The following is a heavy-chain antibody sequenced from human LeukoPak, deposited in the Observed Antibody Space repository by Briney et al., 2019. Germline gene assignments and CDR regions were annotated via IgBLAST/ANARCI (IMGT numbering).Heavy chain of an antibody. CDR1: GFTFSDYY. J-gene: IGHJ6*04. CDR3: AELGITMIGGV. CDR2: ISSSGSTI. V-gene: IGHV3-11*04. Sequence: GGSLRLSCAASGFTFSDYYMSWVRQTSGKGLEWVSYISSSGSTIYYADSVKGRFTISRDNAKNSLYLQMNSLRAEDTAVYYCAELGITMIGGVWGKGTTVTISS. D-gene: IGHD3-10*02.